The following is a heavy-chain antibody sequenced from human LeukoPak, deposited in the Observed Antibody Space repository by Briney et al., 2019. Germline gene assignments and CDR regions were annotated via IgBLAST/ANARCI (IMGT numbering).Heavy chain of an antibody. V-gene: IGHV1-46*01. CDR1: GYTFTSYY. D-gene: IGHD1-14*01. CDR2: ISPSGGST. Sequence: ASVKVSCKASGYTFTSYYMHWVRQAPGQGLEWMGIISPSGGSTSYAQKFQGRVTMTRDMSTSTVYMELSSLRSEDTAVYYCARVRKGYYYMDVWGKGTTVTVSS. J-gene: IGHJ6*03. CDR3: ARVRKGYYYMDV.